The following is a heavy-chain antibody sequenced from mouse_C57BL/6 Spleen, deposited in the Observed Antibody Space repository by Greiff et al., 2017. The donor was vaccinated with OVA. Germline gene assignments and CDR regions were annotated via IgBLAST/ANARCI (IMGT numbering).Heavy chain of an antibody. V-gene: IGHV1-9*01. Sequence: VQLQESGAELMKPGASVKLSCKATGYTFTGYWIEWVKQRPGHGLEWIGEILPGSGSTNYNEKFKGKATFTADPSSNTAYMQLSSLKSEDSSIYDCARCCGYAAWFAYWGQGTLVTVSA. J-gene: IGHJ3*01. CDR3: ARCCGYAAWFAY. D-gene: IGHD2-2*01. CDR1: GYTFTGYW. CDR2: ILPGSGST.